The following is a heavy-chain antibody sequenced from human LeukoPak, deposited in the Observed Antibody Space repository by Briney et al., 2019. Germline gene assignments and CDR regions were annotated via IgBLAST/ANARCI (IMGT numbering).Heavy chain of an antibody. J-gene: IGHJ4*02. CDR2: ISSTRTYI. D-gene: IGHD4-11*01. CDR3: ARDLDYSTGFDY. CDR1: GFTFSSSTFGSYT. V-gene: IGHV3-21*01. Sequence: KPGGSLRLSCATSGFTFSSSTFGSYTMTWVRQAPGKGLEWVSSISSTRTYIYYTDSVKGRFTISRDIANSLLYLQMNSLRADDTAVYYCARDLDYSTGFDYWGQGTLVTVSS.